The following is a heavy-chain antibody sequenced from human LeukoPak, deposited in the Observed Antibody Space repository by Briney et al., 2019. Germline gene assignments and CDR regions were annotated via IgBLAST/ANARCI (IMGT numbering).Heavy chain of an antibody. V-gene: IGHV3-53*01. CDR1: GFTVSSNY. CDR3: ARATIMTTDAFDI. Sequence: GGSLRLSCAASGFTVSSNYMSWVRQAPGKGLEWVSVIYSGGSTYYADSVKGRFTFSRDNSKNTLYLQMNSLRAEDTAVYYCARATIMTTDAFDIWGQGTMVTVSS. D-gene: IGHD3-16*01. CDR2: IYSGGST. J-gene: IGHJ3*02.